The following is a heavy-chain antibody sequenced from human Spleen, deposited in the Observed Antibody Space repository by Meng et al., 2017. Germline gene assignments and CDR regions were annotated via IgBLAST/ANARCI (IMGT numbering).Heavy chain of an antibody. CDR1: GLTFSTYS. CDR3: ATPLDDYGDRRPK. V-gene: IGHV3-21*01. Sequence: GESLKISCKDSGLTFSTYSMNWVRQAPGKGLEWVSSISSTSSFIYYADSVKGGFTISRDNAKNSVYLQMNSLRAEDTAVYYCATPLDDYGDRRPKWGQGTLVTVSS. J-gene: IGHJ4*02. D-gene: IGHD4-17*01. CDR2: ISSTSSFI.